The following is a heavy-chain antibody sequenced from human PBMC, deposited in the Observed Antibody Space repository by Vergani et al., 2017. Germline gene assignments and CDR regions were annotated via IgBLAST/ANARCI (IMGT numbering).Heavy chain of an antibody. Sequence: QVQLQQWGAGLLKPSETLSLTCAVYGGSFSGYYWSWIRQPPGKGLEWIGEINHSGSTNYNPSIKSRVTISVDTSKNQFFLKLSSVTAADTAVYYCAGGTRGSRGRFDYWGQGTLVTVSS. J-gene: IGHJ4*02. CDR2: INHSGST. CDR3: AGGTRGSRGRFDY. V-gene: IGHV4-34*01. CDR1: GGSFSGYY. D-gene: IGHD2-15*01.